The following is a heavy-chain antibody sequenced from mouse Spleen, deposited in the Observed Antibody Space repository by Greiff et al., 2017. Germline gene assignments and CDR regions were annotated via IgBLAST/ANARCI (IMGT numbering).Heavy chain of an antibody. Sequence: EVKLMESGPGLVKPSQSLSLTCSVTGYSITSGYYWNWIRQFPGNKLEWMGYISYDGSNNYNPSLKNRISITRDTSKNQFFLKLNSVTTEDTATYYCATYDYDGGYWGQGTTLTVSS. CDR2: ISYDGSN. CDR3: ATYDYDGGY. CDR1: GYSITSGYY. V-gene: IGHV3-6*01. D-gene: IGHD2-4*01. J-gene: IGHJ2*01.